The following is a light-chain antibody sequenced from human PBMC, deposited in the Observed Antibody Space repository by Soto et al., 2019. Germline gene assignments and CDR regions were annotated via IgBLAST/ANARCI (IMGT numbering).Light chain of an antibody. J-gene: IGKJ1*01. Sequence: VLSQSPGRLSLSPGERATLSCRASQSVPSTYFAWYQQKSGQPPRLLISGTSNRATGIPDRFSGSGSGTDFTLTISRLESEDFAVYYCQQYGSSPRTFGQGTKVDIK. V-gene: IGKV3-20*01. CDR2: GTS. CDR1: QSVPSTY. CDR3: QQYGSSPRT.